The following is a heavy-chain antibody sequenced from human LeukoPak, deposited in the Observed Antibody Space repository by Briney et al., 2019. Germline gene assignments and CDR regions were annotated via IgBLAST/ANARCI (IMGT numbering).Heavy chain of an antibody. Sequence: PSETLSLTCTASGGSITNTNYYWAWVRQPPGKGLEWLGNIFYNGGPYFNPSLKSRVAISVDTSKNHFSLRLNSVTAADTAVYYCATYSGTYSAFDIWSLGTLVTVSS. J-gene: IGHJ3*02. CDR3: ATYSGTYSAFDI. CDR2: IFYNGGP. CDR1: GGSITNTNYY. D-gene: IGHD1-26*01. V-gene: IGHV4-39*07.